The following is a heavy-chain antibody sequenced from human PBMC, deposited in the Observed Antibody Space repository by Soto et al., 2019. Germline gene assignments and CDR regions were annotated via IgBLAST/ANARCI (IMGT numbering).Heavy chain of an antibody. CDR2: INHSGST. Sequence: SETLSLTCAVYGGSFSGYYWSWIRQPPGKGLEWIGEINHSGSTNYNPSLKSRVTISVDMSKNQFSLKLSSVTAADTAVYYCARAREPEYSSAIFFDIWGQGALVTVSS. V-gene: IGHV4-34*01. CDR1: GGSFSGYY. CDR3: ARAREPEYSSAIFFDI. J-gene: IGHJ4*02. D-gene: IGHD5-18*01.